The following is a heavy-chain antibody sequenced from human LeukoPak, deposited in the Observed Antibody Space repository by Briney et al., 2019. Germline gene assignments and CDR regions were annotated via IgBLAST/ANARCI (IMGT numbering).Heavy chain of an antibody. CDR1: GGSIGSYY. CDR3: ARRRAAAGTDYYYYGMDV. J-gene: IGHJ6*02. CDR2: IYYSGST. V-gene: IGHV4-59*08. Sequence: PSETLSLTCTVSGGSIGSYYWSWIRQTPGKGLEWIGYIYYSGSTNYNPSLKSRVTISVDTSKNQFSLKLSSVTAADTAVYYCARRRAAAGTDYYYYGMDVWGQGTTVTVSS. D-gene: IGHD6-13*01.